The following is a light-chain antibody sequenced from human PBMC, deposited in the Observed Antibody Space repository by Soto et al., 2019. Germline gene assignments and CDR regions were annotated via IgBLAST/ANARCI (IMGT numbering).Light chain of an antibody. CDR3: QKFNTDPLT. V-gene: IGKV1-27*01. CDR1: QDISVY. CDR2: SAS. Sequence: DIQMTQSPSSLSASVGDRVTITCRASQDISVYLAWYQQKPGKVPKLLIYSASTLQSGVPSRFRGSGSGTDFALTISSLQPEDVATYYCQKFNTDPLTFGQGTRLEIK. J-gene: IGKJ5*01.